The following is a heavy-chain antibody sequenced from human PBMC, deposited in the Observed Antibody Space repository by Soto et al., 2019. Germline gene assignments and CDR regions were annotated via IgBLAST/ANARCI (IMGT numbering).Heavy chain of an antibody. CDR3: ATSSVYSSVDY. V-gene: IGHV1-3*01. CDR2: INAGNGNT. J-gene: IGHJ4*02. CDR1: GYTFTSYA. Sequence: QVQLVQSGAEVKKPGASVKVSCKASGYTFTSYAMHWVRQAPGQRLDWMGWINAGNGNTKYSKKFQGRVTITRDTPARTAYIALPSLSSEDTVGYYCATSSVYSSVDYWGQGTLVTVSS. D-gene: IGHD3-22*01.